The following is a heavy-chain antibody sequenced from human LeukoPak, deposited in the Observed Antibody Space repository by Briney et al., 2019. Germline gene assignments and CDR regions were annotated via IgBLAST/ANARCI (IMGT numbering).Heavy chain of an antibody. CDR1: GGSISSYY. D-gene: IGHD2-15*01. V-gene: IGHV4-59*08. J-gene: IGHJ5*02. CDR2: IYYSGST. CDR3: ARKVRYCSGGSCPFPWFDP. Sequence: SETLSLTCTVSGGSISSYYWSWIRQPPGKGLEWIGYIYYSGSTYYNPSLKSRVTISVDTSKNQFSLKLSSVTAADTAVYYCARKVRYCSGGSCPFPWFDPWGQGTLVTVSS.